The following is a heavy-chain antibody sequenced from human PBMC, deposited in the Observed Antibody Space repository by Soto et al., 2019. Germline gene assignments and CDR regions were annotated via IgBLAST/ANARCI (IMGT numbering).Heavy chain of an antibody. V-gene: IGHV4-59*08. CDR2: IYYSGST. CDR1: GGSISSYY. CDR3: ARLGREGIAAARGGWFDP. Sequence: SETLSLTCTVSGGSISSYYWSWIRQPPGKGLEWIGYIYYSGSTNYNPSLKSRVTISVDTSKNQFSLKLSSVTAADTAVYYCARLGREGIAAARGGWFDPWGQGTLVTVSS. D-gene: IGHD6-13*01. J-gene: IGHJ5*02.